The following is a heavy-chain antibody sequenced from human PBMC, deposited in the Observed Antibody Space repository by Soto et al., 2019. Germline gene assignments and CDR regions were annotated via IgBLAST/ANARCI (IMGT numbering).Heavy chain of an antibody. CDR1: CYTFTSYG. CDR3: ARDFRSSCSGTRFIYFDY. D-gene: IGHD2-2*01. J-gene: IGHJ4*02. Sequence: ASVKVSCKASCYTFTSYGIRWVRQAPGQGPEWVAWIGANNGDTNSAEKFQGRVTLTTDTSTSTAYMELRSLRSDDTAVYYCARDFRSSCSGTRFIYFDYWGQGTLVTVSS. CDR2: IGANNGDT. V-gene: IGHV1-18*01.